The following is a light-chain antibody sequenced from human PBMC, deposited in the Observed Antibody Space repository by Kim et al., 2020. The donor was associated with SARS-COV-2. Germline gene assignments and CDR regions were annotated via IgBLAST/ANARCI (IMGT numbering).Light chain of an antibody. Sequence: VAVEKKVRIRCQGGSRRSYYATWYQQKPGQAPILVIYGKNNRPAGIPDRFSGSSSGNTASLTITGTQAGDEADYYCNSRDSNDNVVFGGGTQLTVL. CDR2: GKN. CDR3: NSRDSNDNVV. J-gene: IGLJ2*01. CDR1: SRRSYY. V-gene: IGLV3-19*01.